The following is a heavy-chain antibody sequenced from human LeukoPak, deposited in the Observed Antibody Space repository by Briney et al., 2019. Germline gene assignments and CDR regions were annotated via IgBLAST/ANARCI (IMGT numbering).Heavy chain of an antibody. CDR3: AKLAHASGSPAIDY. D-gene: IGHD3-10*01. CDR1: GFTVSSNY. CDR2: IYSGGST. J-gene: IGHJ4*02. Sequence: GGSLRLSCAASGFTVSSNYMSWVRQAPGKGLEWVSVIYSGGSTYYADSVKGRFTISRDNFKNTLYLQMNNLGADDTAVYYCAKLAHASGSPAIDYWGQGTLVTVSS. V-gene: IGHV3-66*01.